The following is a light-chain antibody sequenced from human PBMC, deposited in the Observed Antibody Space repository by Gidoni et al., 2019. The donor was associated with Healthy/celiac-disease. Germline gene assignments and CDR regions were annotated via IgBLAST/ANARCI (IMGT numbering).Light chain of an antibody. CDR1: QSVSSSY. Sequence: EIVLTQSPGTLSLSPGERATLSSRASQSVSSSYLARYQQKPGQAPRLLIYGASSMATGIPDRFSGSGSGTDFTLTISRLEPEDFAVYYCQQYGSSPMYTFGQGTKLEIK. CDR3: QQYGSSPMYT. CDR2: GAS. J-gene: IGKJ2*01. V-gene: IGKV3-20*01.